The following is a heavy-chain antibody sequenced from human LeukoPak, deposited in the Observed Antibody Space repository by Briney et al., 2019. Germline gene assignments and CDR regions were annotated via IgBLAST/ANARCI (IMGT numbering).Heavy chain of an antibody. Sequence: GGSLRLSCAASGFTFSSYWMSWVRQAPGKGLEWVANIKQDGSEKYYVDSVKGRFTISRDNAKNSLYLQMSSLRGEDTAVYYCARELLSYYYGSGSHDYWGQGTLVTVSS. CDR3: ARELLSYYYGSGSHDY. CDR1: GFTFSSYW. D-gene: IGHD3-10*01. V-gene: IGHV3-7*01. J-gene: IGHJ4*02. CDR2: IKQDGSEK.